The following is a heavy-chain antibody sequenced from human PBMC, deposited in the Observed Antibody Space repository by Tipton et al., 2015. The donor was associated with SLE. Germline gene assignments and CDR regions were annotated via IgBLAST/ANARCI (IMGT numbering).Heavy chain of an antibody. D-gene: IGHD6-6*01. CDR1: GGSISSYY. J-gene: IGHJ6*03. CDR3: ARSRYSSSSYYYYYMDV. CDR2: IYYSGST. V-gene: IGHV4-59*01. Sequence: TLSLTCTVSGGSISSYYWSWIRQPPGKGLEWIGYIYYSGSTNYNPSLKSRVTISVDTSKNQFSLKLSSVTAADTAVYYCARSRYSSSSYYYYYMDVWGKGTTVTASS.